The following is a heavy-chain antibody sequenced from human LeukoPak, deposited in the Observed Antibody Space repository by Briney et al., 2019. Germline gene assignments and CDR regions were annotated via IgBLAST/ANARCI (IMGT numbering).Heavy chain of an antibody. CDR2: IYSSGST. V-gene: IGHV3-66*01. CDR3: ARVIVGAAFDAFDI. Sequence: GGSLRLSCAASGFTVSSNYMSWVRQDPGKGLEWDSVIYSSGSTYYADSVTGRFTISRDNSKNTLYLQMNSLRAEDTAVYYCARVIVGAAFDAFDIWGQGTMVTVSS. J-gene: IGHJ3*02. CDR1: GFTVSSNY. D-gene: IGHD1-26*01.